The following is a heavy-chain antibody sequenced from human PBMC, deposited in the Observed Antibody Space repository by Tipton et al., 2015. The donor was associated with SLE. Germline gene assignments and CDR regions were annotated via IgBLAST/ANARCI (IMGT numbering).Heavy chain of an antibody. V-gene: IGHV3-23*01. D-gene: IGHD6-13*01. CDR1: GFTFSSYA. J-gene: IGHJ3*02. Sequence: SLRLSCAASGFTFSSYAMSWVRQAPGKGLEWVSAISGSGGSTYYADSVKGRFTISRDNSKNTLYLQMNSLRAEDTAVYYCARGYSSSWFLDIWGQGTMVTVSS. CDR3: ARGYSSSWFLDI. CDR2: ISGSGGST.